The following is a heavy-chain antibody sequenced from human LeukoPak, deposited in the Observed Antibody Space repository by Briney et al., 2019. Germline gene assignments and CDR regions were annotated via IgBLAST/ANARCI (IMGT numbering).Heavy chain of an antibody. Sequence: SETLSLTCTVSGGSISSSSYYWGWIRQPPGKGLEWIGSIYYSGSTYYNPSLKSRVTISVDTSKNQFSLKLSSVTAAGTAVYYCARVCSSTSRLPTDYWGQGTLVTVSS. CDR2: IYYSGST. CDR3: ARVCSSTSRLPTDY. CDR1: GGSISSSSYY. D-gene: IGHD2-2*01. J-gene: IGHJ4*02. V-gene: IGHV4-39*07.